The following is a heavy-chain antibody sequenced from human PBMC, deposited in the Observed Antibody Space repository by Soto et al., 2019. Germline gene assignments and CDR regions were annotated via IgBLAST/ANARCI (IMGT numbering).Heavy chain of an antibody. CDR1: GYRFSDYG. CDR2: ITPYNGNT. V-gene: IGHV1-18*01. J-gene: IGHJ4*02. D-gene: IGHD3-10*01. CDR3: ARALGLRLWEFAFAF. Sequence: QVHLVQSGGEVKKPGASVRVSCKTSGYRFSDYGISWVRQAPGQGLEWMGWITPYNGNTKFAQKFQGRVTVTTDTSTSPAFMELMSLSPDDTAIYYCARALGLRLWEFAFAFWGQGTLVTVSS.